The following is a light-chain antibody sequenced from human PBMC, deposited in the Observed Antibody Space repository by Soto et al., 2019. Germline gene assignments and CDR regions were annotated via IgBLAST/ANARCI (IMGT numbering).Light chain of an antibody. V-gene: IGKV1-17*01. CDR2: GAS. J-gene: IGKJ5*01. CDR1: QGIRTD. CDR3: QQYNSWPPIT. Sequence: DIQMTQSPSSLSASVGERVTITCRASQGIRTDLVWYQQKPGKAPKRLIYGASSLQSGVPSRFSGSGSGTEFTLTVSSLQPEDVAVYFCQQYNSWPPITFGQGTRLEIK.